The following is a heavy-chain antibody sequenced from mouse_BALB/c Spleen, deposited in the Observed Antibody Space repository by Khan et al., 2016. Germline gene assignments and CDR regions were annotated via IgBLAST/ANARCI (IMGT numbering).Heavy chain of an antibody. Sequence: QIQLVQSGAELAKPGASVKMSCKASGYTFTSYWMHWVKQRPGQGLEWIGYINPSTGYTEYNQKFKDKATLTADKSSSTAYMQLSSLTSEDSAVYYCARTGTYAMDYWGQGTSVTVSS. D-gene: IGHD4-1*01. J-gene: IGHJ4*01. CDR2: INPSTGYT. CDR3: ARTGTYAMDY. V-gene: IGHV1-7*01. CDR1: GYTFTSYW.